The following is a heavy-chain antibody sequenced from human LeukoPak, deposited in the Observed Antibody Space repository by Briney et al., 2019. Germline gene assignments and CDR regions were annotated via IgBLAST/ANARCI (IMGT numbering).Heavy chain of an antibody. V-gene: IGHV4-59*08. CDR2: IYYSGTT. D-gene: IGHD6-19*01. CDR1: GGSISSYY. Sequence: SSETLSLTCTVSGGSISSYYWSWIRQPPGKGLEWIGYIYYSGTTDYNPSLKSRVTISVDTSKNQFSLKLSSVTAADTAVYYCAGQSSGWYKNWFDPWGQGTLVTVSS. J-gene: IGHJ5*02. CDR3: AGQSSGWYKNWFDP.